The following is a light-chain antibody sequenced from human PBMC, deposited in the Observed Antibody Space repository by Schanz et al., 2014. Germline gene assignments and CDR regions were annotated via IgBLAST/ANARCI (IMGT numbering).Light chain of an antibody. V-gene: IGLV2-14*02. CDR2: DVS. CDR3: SSYAGSNNPVV. Sequence: QSALTQPASVSGSPGQSITISCTGTSSDVGSYNLVSWYQHHPGNAPKLMIYDVSKRPSGVPDRFSGSKSGNTASLTVSGLHAEDEADYYCSSYAGSNNPVVFGGGTKLTVL. J-gene: IGLJ2*01. CDR1: SSDVGSYNL.